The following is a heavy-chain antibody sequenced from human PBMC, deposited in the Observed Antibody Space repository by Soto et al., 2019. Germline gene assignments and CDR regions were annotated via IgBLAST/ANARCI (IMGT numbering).Heavy chain of an antibody. J-gene: IGHJ4*02. Sequence: QVQLVQSGAEVKTPGSSVKVSCTASGDTFNFYTLSWVRQAPGQGLEWMGRIIPVLGMSNYAQKFQGRVTMIADKSTRTVYMVLSGLRSEDTALYYCATNYGSGSTHFDNWGQGTLVTVSS. CDR2: IIPVLGMS. CDR3: ATNYGSGSTHFDN. V-gene: IGHV1-69*02. D-gene: IGHD3-10*01. CDR1: GDTFNFYT.